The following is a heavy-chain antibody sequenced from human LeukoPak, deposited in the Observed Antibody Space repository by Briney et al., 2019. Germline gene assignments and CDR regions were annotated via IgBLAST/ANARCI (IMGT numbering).Heavy chain of an antibody. J-gene: IGHJ3*02. V-gene: IGHV3-33*01. CDR3: ARDRDMIVVATNAFDI. D-gene: IGHD3-22*01. CDR1: GFTFSSYG. Sequence: PGGSLRLSCAASGFTFSSYGMHWVRQAPGKGLEWVAVIWYDGSNKYYADSVKGRFTISRDNSKNTLYLQMNSLRAEDTAVYYCARDRDMIVVATNAFDIWGQGTMVTVSS. CDR2: IWYDGSNK.